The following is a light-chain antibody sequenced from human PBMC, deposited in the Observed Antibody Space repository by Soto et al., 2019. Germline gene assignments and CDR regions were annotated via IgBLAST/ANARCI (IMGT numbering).Light chain of an antibody. Sequence: QSALTQPPSASGSPGQSVTISCTGTSSDVGRYNYVSWYQHHPGKAPKLMIYEVTKRPSGVPDRFSGSKSGNTASLTVSGLQADDEADYYCSSYTSSSTLVFGGGTKLTVL. CDR2: EVT. J-gene: IGLJ3*02. CDR1: SSDVGRYNY. CDR3: SSYTSSSTLV. V-gene: IGLV2-8*01.